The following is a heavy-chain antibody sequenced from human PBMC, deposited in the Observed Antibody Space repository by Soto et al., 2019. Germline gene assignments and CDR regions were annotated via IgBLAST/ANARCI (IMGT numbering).Heavy chain of an antibody. CDR1: GFSLSTDEVS. CDR2: IYWDDDK. V-gene: IGHV2-5*02. J-gene: IGHJ4*02. D-gene: IGHD1-26*01. Sequence: QITLRESGPTLVKPTQTLTLTCTFSGFSLSTDEVSVSWIRQPPGKAPVWLALIYWDDDKRYRPSLRNRVTITKDTPKNQVLLTMTNMNPVDTATYYCAKGRAEWAYFDYWGQGTLVSVSS. CDR3: AKGRAEWAYFDY.